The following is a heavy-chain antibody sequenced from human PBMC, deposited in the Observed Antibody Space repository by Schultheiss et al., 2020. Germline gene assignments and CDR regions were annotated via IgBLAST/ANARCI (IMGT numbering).Heavy chain of an antibody. Sequence: SETLSLTCTVSGGSISSSSYYWGWIRQPPGKGLEWIGYIYYSGSTNYNPSLKSRVTISVDTSKNQFSLKLSSVTAADTAVYYCVRVCRASQSCYFDSWGQGTLVNGYS. V-gene: IGHV4-61*05. CDR1: GGSISSSSYY. CDR2: IYYSGST. J-gene: IGHJ4*02. CDR3: VRVCRASQSCYFDS.